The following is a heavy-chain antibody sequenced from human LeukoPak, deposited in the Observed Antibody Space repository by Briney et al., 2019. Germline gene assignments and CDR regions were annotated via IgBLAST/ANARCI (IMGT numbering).Heavy chain of an antibody. V-gene: IGHV4-34*01. CDR3: ARGPDFYDFWSGYWDY. CDR2: INHSGST. CDR1: GESFSGYY. Sequence: SETLSLTCAVYGESFSGYYWSWIRQPPGKGLEWIGEINHSGSTNYNPSLKSRVTISVDTSKNQFSLKLSSVTAADTAVYYCARGPDFYDFWSGYWDYWGQGTLVTVSS. J-gene: IGHJ4*02. D-gene: IGHD3-3*01.